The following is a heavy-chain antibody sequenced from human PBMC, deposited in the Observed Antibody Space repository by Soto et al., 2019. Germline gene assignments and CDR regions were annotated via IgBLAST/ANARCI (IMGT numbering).Heavy chain of an antibody. Sequence: GGSLRLSCAASGFTFSNAWMSWVRQAPGKGLEWVGRIKSKTDGGKTDYAAPVKGRFTISRDDSKNTLYLQMKSMKTEDTAVYYSTARQRKTAMVDYWGQGTLVTVSS. V-gene: IGHV3-15*01. CDR3: TARQRKTAMVDY. J-gene: IGHJ4*02. CDR1: GFTFSNAW. D-gene: IGHD5-18*01. CDR2: IKSKTDGGKT.